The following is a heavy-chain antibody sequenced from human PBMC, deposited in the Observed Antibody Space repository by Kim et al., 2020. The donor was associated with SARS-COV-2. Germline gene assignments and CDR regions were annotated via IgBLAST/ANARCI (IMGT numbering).Heavy chain of an antibody. Sequence: SETLSLTCTVSGGSISSGGYYWSWIRQHPGKGLEWIGYIYYSGSTYYNPSLKSRVTISVDTSKNQFSLKLSSVTAADTAVYYCARTRRSGSYDDYWGQGTLVTVSS. CDR3: ARTRRSGSYDDY. V-gene: IGHV4-31*03. D-gene: IGHD3-10*01. J-gene: IGHJ4*02. CDR2: IYYSGST. CDR1: GGSISSGGYY.